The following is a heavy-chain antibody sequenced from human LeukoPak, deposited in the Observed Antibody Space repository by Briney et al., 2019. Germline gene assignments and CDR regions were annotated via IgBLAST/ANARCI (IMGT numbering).Heavy chain of an antibody. J-gene: IGHJ4*02. CDR2: ISGSGGST. CDR1: GFTFSSYA. D-gene: IGHD4-17*01. CDR3: AKDLYGDSYGDGY. V-gene: IGHV3-23*01. Sequence: AGGSPRLSCAASGFTFSSYAMSWVRQAPGKGLEWVSAISGSGGSTYYADSVKGRFTISRDNSKNTLYLQMNSLRAEDTAVYYCAKDLYGDSYGDGYWGQGTLVTVSS.